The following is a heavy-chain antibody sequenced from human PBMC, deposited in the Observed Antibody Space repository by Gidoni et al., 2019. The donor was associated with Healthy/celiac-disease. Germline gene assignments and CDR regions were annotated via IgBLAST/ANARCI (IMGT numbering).Heavy chain of an antibody. D-gene: IGHD6-13*01. CDR3: ARGLAAAGPMSCGMDV. CDR2: ISSSGSTI. J-gene: IGHJ6*02. V-gene: IGHV3-48*03. Sequence: EVQLVESGGGLVQPGGSLRLSCAASGFTFSSYEMNWVRQAPGKGLEWVSYISSSGSTIYYADSWKGRFTISRDNAKNSLYLQMNSLRAEDTAVYYCARGLAAAGPMSCGMDVWGQGTTVTVSS. CDR1: GFTFSSYE.